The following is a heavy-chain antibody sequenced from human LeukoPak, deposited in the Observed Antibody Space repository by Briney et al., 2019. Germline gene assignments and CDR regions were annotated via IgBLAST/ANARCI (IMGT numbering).Heavy chain of an antibody. CDR2: INHSGST. CDR1: GGSFSGYY. V-gene: IGHV4-34*01. D-gene: IGHD3-10*01. J-gene: IGHJ6*03. CDR3: ARQRRTMVRGVIYYYYYYYMDV. Sequence: SETLSLTCAVYGGSFSGYYWSWIRQPPGKGLEWIGEINHSGSTNYNPSLKSRVTISVDTSKNQFSLKLSSVTAADTAVYYCARQRRTMVRGVIYYYYYYYMDVWGKGTTVTISS.